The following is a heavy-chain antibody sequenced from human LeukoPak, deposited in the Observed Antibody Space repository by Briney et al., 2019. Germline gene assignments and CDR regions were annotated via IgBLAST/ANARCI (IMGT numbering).Heavy chain of an antibody. D-gene: IGHD6-13*01. Sequence: SVKASCKASGGTFSSYAISWVRQAPGQGLEWMGGIIPIFGTANYAQKFQGRVTITADKSTSTAYMELSSLRSEDTAVYYCARDSSSWYNWFDPWGQGTLVTVSS. CDR1: GGTFSSYA. J-gene: IGHJ5*02. V-gene: IGHV1-69*06. CDR2: IIPIFGTA. CDR3: ARDSSSWYNWFDP.